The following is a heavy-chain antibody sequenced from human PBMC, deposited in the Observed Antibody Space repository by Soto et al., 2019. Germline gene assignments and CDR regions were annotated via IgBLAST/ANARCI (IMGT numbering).Heavy chain of an antibody. CDR1: GFTVSSNY. Sequence: PGGSLSLSCAASGFTVSSNYMTWVRQAPGKGLEYVSAISSNGGSTYYANSVKGRFTISRDNSKNTLYLQMGSLRAEDMAVYYCARGFGWLDYWGQGTLVTVAS. V-gene: IGHV3-64*01. CDR2: ISSNGGST. CDR3: ARGFGWLDY. D-gene: IGHD6-19*01. J-gene: IGHJ4*02.